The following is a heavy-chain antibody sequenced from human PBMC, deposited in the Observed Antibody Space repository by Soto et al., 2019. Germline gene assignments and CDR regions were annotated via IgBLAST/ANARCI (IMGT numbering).Heavy chain of an antibody. V-gene: IGHV3-7*04. Sequence: VGSLRLSCAASGFTFSSYWMSWVRQAPGKGLEWVANIKQDGSEKYYVDSVKGRFTISRDNAKNSLYLQMNSLRAEDTAVYYCSGARRLYYYGMDVWGQGTTVTV. CDR2: IKQDGSEK. CDR3: SGARRLYYYGMDV. CDR1: GFTFSSYW. J-gene: IGHJ6*02.